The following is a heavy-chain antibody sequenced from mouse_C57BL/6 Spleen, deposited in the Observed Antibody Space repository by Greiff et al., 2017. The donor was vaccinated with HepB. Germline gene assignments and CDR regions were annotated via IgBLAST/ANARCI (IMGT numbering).Heavy chain of an antibody. CDR1: GFTFSSYA. Sequence: DVKLVESGGGLVKPGGSLKLSCAASGFTFSSYAMSWVRQTPEKRLEWVATISDGGSYTYYPDNVKGRFTISRDNAKNNLYLQMSHLKSEDTAMYYCARDDGSGYGDYWGQGTTLTVSS. CDR3: ARDDGSGYGDY. D-gene: IGHD2-2*01. J-gene: IGHJ2*01. CDR2: ISDGGSYT. V-gene: IGHV5-4*01.